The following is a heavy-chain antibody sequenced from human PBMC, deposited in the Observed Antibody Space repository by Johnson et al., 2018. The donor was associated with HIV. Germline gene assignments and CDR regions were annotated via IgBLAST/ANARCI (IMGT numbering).Heavy chain of an antibody. CDR2: IGTAGDT. J-gene: IGHJ3*02. CDR3: ARGAGIVGALRHFDI. Sequence: VQLVESGGGLVQPGGSLRLSCAASGFTFSIYDMHWVRQATGKGLEWVSAIGTAGDTYYPGSVKGRFTISRENAKNSLYLQMNSLRAGDTAVYYCARGAGIVGALRHFDIWGQGTMVTVSS. CDR1: GFTFSIYD. D-gene: IGHD1-26*01. V-gene: IGHV3-13*01.